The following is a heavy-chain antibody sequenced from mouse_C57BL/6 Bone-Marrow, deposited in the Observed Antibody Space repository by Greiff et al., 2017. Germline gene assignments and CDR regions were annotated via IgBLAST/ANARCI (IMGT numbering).Heavy chain of an antibody. CDR3: ARTELIWASFAY. V-gene: IGHV1-82*01. CDR2: IYPGDGDT. D-gene: IGHD1-3*01. J-gene: IGHJ3*01. Sequence: VKLQQSGPELVKPGASVKISCKASGYAFSSSWMNWVKQRPGKGLEWIGRIYPGDGDTNYNGKFKGKATLTADKSSSTAYMQLSSLTSEDSAVYFCARTELIWASFAYWGQGTLVTVSA. CDR1: GYAFSSSW.